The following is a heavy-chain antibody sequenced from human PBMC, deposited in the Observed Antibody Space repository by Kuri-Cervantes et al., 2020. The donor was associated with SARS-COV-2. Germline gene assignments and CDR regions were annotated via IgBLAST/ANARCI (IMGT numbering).Heavy chain of an antibody. J-gene: IGHJ4*02. D-gene: IGHD6-19*01. CDR1: GFSLSTSGVG. CDR3: ARTLSSGWIGWVDY. Sequence: SGPTLVKPTQTLTLTCTFSGFSLSTSGVGVGWIRQPPGKALEWLALIYWDDEKRYSPSLKSRLTISKDTSKNQVVLTMTNMDPVDTATYYCARTLSSGWIGWVDYWGQGTLVTVSS. V-gene: IGHV2-5*02. CDR2: IYWDDEK.